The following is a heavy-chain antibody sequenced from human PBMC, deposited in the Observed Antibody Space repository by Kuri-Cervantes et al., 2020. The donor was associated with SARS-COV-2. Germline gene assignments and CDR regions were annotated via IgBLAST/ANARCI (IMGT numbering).Heavy chain of an antibody. Sequence: SETLSLTCAVSGGSISSGGYSWSWIRQPPGKGLEWIGYIYYSGSTHYNPSLKSLVTISVDTSKNQFSLKLSSVTAADTAVYYCARAARITIFGVVMAFDIWGQGTMVTVSS. CDR1: GGSISSGGYS. V-gene: IGHV4-31*01. J-gene: IGHJ3*02. CDR3: ARAARITIFGVVMAFDI. CDR2: IYYSGST. D-gene: IGHD3-3*01.